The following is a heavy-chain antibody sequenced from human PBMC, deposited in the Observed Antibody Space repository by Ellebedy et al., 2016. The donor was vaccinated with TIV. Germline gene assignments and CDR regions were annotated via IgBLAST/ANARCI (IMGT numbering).Heavy chain of an antibody. V-gene: IGHV5-10-1*01. Sequence: KVSCKGSGYSFTSYWIGWVRQMPGKGLEWMGRIDPSDSYTNYSPSFQGHVTISADKSISTAYLQWSSLKASDTAMYYCARTPVDIVATINLLDYWGQGTLVTVSS. CDR1: GYSFTSYW. D-gene: IGHD5-12*01. CDR2: IDPSDSYT. CDR3: ARTPVDIVATINLLDY. J-gene: IGHJ4*02.